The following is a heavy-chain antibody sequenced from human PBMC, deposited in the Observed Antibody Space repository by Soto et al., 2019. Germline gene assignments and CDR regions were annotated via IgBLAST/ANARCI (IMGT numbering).Heavy chain of an antibody. CDR2: ISGSGLST. Sequence: GGSLRLSCAASGSTFSSYAMSWVRQAPGKGLEWVSGISGSGLSTNYADSVKGRFTISRDNSKNTLYLQMNSLRAEDTAVYYCAKMTTRRFDYWGQGTLVTVSS. CDR3: AKMTTRRFDY. J-gene: IGHJ4*02. CDR1: GSTFSSYA. D-gene: IGHD4-17*01. V-gene: IGHV3-23*01.